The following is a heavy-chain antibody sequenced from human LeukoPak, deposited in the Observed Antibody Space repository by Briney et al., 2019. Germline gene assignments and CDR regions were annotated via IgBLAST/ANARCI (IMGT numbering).Heavy chain of an antibody. CDR2: INTDGSST. Sequence: GGSLRLSCAASGFTFSSYWMHWVRQAPGKGLVWVSRINTDGSSTSYADSVKGRFTISRDNAKNTLYLQMNGLRAEDTAVYYCARDGAPGNYGSRVDYWGQGTLVTVSS. CDR3: ARDGAPGNYGSRVDY. D-gene: IGHD1-7*01. J-gene: IGHJ4*02. V-gene: IGHV3-74*01. CDR1: GFTFSSYW.